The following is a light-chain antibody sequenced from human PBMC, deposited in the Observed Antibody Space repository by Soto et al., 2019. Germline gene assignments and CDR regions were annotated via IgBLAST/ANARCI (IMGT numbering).Light chain of an antibody. J-gene: IGKJ4*01. CDR1: PPISVY. V-gene: IGKV1-39*01. CDR2: AAS. Sequence: EIRITHAPSYRSELVVDKVNLTLRTGPPISVYLNWYQQKPGKVPTLLISAASTLQSGVPSRFSGSGKGTHFTLSISDLRPEDFATYYCQKTYAAPLTFGGGNTGAIK. CDR3: QKTYAAPLT.